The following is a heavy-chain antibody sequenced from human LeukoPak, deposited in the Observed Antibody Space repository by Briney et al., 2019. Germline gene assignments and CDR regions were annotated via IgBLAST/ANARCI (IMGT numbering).Heavy chain of an antibody. D-gene: IGHD3-10*01. J-gene: IGHJ6*02. CDR3: AKGILPLDCYGPEQFGMDV. CDR2: ISGSGGST. Sequence: PGGSLRLSCAASGFTFSSYAMSWVRQAPGKGLEWVSAISGSGGSTYYADSVKGRFTISRDNSKNTLYLQMNSLRAEDTAVYYCAKGILPLDCYGPEQFGMDVWGQGTTVTVSS. V-gene: IGHV3-23*01. CDR1: GFTFSSYA.